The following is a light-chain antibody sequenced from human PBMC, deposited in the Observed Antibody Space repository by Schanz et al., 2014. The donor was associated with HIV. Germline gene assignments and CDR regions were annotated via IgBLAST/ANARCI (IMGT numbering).Light chain of an antibody. Sequence: DIVMTQSPDSLAVSLGERATIHCKSSQSVLYNSNNKNYLAWYQQKPGQPPKLLIYWASTRESGVPDRFSGSGSGTDFTLTISSLQAEDVAVYYCLQYYTAPWTFGQGTKVEV. CDR3: LQYYTAPWT. V-gene: IGKV4-1*01. CDR1: QSVLYNSNNKNY. J-gene: IGKJ1*01. CDR2: WAS.